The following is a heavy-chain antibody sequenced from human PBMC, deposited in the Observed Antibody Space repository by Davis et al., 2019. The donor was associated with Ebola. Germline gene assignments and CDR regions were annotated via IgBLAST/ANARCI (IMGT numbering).Heavy chain of an antibody. V-gene: IGHV1-18*01. J-gene: IGHJ4*02. Sequence: ASVKVSCKASGYTFTSYGISWVRQAPGQGLEWMGWISAYNGNTNYAQKLQGRVTMTRDTSTSTVYMELSSLRSEDTAVYYCASPLPYYDFWSGYYALGYWGQGTLVTVSS. CDR2: ISAYNGNT. CDR1: GYTFTSYG. D-gene: IGHD3-3*01. CDR3: ASPLPYYDFWSGYYALGY.